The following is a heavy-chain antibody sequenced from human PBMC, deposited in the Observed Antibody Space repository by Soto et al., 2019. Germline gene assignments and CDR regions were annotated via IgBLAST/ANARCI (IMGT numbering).Heavy chain of an antibody. D-gene: IGHD5-18*01. CDR2: ISYDGGLQ. CDR3: VSDRGYGHASVPYS. J-gene: IGHJ5*01. V-gene: IGHV3-30*03. CDR1: GFTFTSYG. Sequence: ESGGGVVQPGRSLRLSCAASGFTFTSYGMHWVRQAPGTRLEWVAVISYDGGLQHYADSVKGRFTISRDNSKNMVLLQMNSLRAEDTAVYYCVSDRGYGHASVPYSRGQGTLVSVSS.